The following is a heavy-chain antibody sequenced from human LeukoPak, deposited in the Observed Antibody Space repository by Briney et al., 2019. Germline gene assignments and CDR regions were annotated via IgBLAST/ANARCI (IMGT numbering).Heavy chain of an antibody. CDR3: ARVRGNSCDY. V-gene: IGHV1-2*02. CDR1: GFRLSDYY. Sequence: ASVTVSCKTSGFRLSDYYFRWVRQAPGQGLEWMGWIRGDTGDTDSPQKFQGRVTMTRDTSINTAYMELSRLTFDDTAMYFCARVRGNSCDYWGQGTLVTVSS. D-gene: IGHD6-13*01. CDR2: IRGDTGDT. J-gene: IGHJ4*02.